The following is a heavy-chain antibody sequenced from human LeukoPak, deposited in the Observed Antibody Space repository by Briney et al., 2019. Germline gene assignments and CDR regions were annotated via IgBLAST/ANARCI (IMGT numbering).Heavy chain of an antibody. V-gene: IGHV1-2*02. CDR2: INPNSGGT. J-gene: IGHJ4*02. Sequence: ASVKVSCKASGYTFTGYYMHWVRQAPGQGLEWMGWINPNSGGTNYAQEFQGRVTMTRDTSISTAYMELSRLRSDDTAVYYCARAQYYYDSSGSGFDYWGQGTLVTVSS. CDR1: GYTFTGYY. D-gene: IGHD3-22*01. CDR3: ARAQYYYDSSGSGFDY.